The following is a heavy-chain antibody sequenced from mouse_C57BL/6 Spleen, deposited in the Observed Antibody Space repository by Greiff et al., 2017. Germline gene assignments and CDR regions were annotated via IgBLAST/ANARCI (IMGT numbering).Heavy chain of an antibody. Sequence: QVQLQQPGAELVMPGASVKLSCKASGYTFTSYWMHWVKQRPGQGLEWIGEIDPSDSYTNYNQKFKGKSTLTVDKASSTAYMQLSSLTSGDSAVYYCARRYYYGEGYYFDYWGQGTTLTVSS. J-gene: IGHJ2*01. CDR1: GYTFTSYW. CDR2: IDPSDSYT. D-gene: IGHD1-1*01. CDR3: ARRYYYGEGYYFDY. V-gene: IGHV1-69*01.